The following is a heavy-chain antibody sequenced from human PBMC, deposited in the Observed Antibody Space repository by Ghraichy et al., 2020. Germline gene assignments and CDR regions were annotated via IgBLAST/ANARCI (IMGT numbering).Heavy chain of an antibody. Sequence: GESLNISCRGSGYSFSSHWISWVRQMPGKGLEWMGRIDPRDSYTKYSPSFQGHVTISTDKSISTAYLQWSSLEASDTAMYFCARHGIYYWDSSGHTFDTWGQGTLVTVSS. CDR3: ARHGIYYWDSSGHTFDT. CDR1: GYSFSSHW. J-gene: IGHJ4*02. CDR2: IDPRDSYT. D-gene: IGHD3-22*01. V-gene: IGHV5-10-1*01.